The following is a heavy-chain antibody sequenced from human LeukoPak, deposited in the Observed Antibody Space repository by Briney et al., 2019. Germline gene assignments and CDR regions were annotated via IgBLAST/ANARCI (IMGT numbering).Heavy chain of an antibody. CDR1: AYSISSGYF. CDR3: ARTTEAHSWQTRYYSYYMDV. V-gene: IGHV4-38-2*02. J-gene: IGHJ6*03. Sequence: SETLSLTCTVSAYSISSGYFWGWIRQPPGKGPEWIGSIFHSGSVYYNPSLQSRVTISVDTSKNQFSLKLSSVTAADTAVYYCARTTEAHSWQTRYYSYYMDVWGKGTTVTVSS. D-gene: IGHD6-13*01. CDR2: IFHSGSV.